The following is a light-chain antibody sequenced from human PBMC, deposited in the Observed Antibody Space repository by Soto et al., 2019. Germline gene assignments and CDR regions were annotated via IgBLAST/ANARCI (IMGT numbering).Light chain of an antibody. CDR2: EGS. CDR1: SSDVGSYNL. J-gene: IGLJ2*01. CDR3: CSYAGSSTVV. V-gene: IGLV2-23*01. Sequence: QSALTQPASVSGSPGQSITISCTGTSSDVGSYNLVSWYQQHPGKAPKLMIYEGSKRPSGVSNRFSGSKSGNTASLTISVVQAEDEADYYCCSYAGSSTVVFGGGTKLTVL.